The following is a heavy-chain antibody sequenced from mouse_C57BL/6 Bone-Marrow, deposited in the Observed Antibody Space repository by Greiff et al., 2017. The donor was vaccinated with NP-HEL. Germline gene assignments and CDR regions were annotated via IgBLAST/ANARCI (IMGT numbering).Heavy chain of an antibody. CDR1: GYSITSGYY. Sequence: EVQLQESGPGLVKPSQSLSLTCSVTGYSITSGYYWNWIRQFPGNKLEWMGFISYDGSTNYNPSLKNRISITRDTSKNQFVLKLNSVTTEDTATDYCAISYYYGSSFDYWGQGTTLTVSS. V-gene: IGHV3-6*01. D-gene: IGHD1-1*01. J-gene: IGHJ2*01. CDR3: AISYYYGSSFDY. CDR2: ISYDGST.